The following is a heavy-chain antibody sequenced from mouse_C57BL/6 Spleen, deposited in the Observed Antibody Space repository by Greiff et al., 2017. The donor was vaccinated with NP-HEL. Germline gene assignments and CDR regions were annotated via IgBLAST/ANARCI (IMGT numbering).Heavy chain of an antibody. D-gene: IGHD2-12*01. V-gene: IGHV5-6*01. CDR3: ARQDDGAWFAY. CDR2: ISSGGSYT. CDR1: GFTFSRYG. Sequence: EVMLVESGGDLVKPGGSLKLSCAASGFTFSRYGMSWVRQTPDKRLEWVATISSGGSYTYYPDSVKGRFTISRDNAKNTLYLQMSSLKSEDTAMYYCARQDDGAWFAYWGQGTLVTVSA. J-gene: IGHJ3*01.